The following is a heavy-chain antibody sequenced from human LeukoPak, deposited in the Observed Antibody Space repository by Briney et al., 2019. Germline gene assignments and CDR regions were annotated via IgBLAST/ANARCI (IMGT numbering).Heavy chain of an antibody. D-gene: IGHD4-17*01. CDR1: GDSTSGYH. J-gene: IGHJ4*02. V-gene: IGHV4-34*01. CDR3: ARDGPNYGTNFDY. CDR2: INRSGST. Sequence: PSETLSLTCGVYGDSTSGYHWTWIRQPPGKGLEWIGEINRSGSTNYNPSLKSRVTISLDTSKNQFSLRLNSVTAADTAVYYCARDGPNYGTNFDYWGQGTLVTVSS.